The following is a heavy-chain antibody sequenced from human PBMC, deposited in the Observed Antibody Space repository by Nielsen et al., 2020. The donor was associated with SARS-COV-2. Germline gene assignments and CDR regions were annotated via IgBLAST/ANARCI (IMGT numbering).Heavy chain of an antibody. J-gene: IGHJ4*02. Sequence: SETLSLTCTVSGGSISSYYWSWIRQPPGKGLGWIGYIYYSGSTNYNPSLKSRVTISVDTSKNQFSLKLSSVTAADTAVYYCARGRYSSSSFGYWGQGTLVTVSS. V-gene: IGHV4-59*01. CDR3: ARGRYSSSSFGY. CDR2: IYYSGST. D-gene: IGHD6-6*01. CDR1: GGSISSYY.